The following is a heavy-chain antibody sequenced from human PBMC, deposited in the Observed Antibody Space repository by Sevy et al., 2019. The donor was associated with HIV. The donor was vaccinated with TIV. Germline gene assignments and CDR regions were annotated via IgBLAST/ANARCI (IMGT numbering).Heavy chain of an antibody. CDR1: GVSVTSNTYY. D-gene: IGHD3-22*01. J-gene: IGHJ4*02. CDR2: VYHTGST. V-gene: IGHV4-61*01. Sequence: SETLSLTCAVSGVSVTSNTYYWSWIRQPPGKGLEWIGYVYHTGSTNYSPSFKSRVTISIDTSKNQFSLRLFSVAAADTAMYYCAREPYFFDKSGYFWDYWGQGILITVSS. CDR3: AREPYFFDKSGYFWDY.